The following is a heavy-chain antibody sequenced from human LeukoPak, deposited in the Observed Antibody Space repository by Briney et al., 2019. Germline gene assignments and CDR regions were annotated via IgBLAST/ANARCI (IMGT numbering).Heavy chain of an antibody. Sequence: PGGSLRLACAASGFTVSRNSMSWVRQAPGEGLEWVSVFYSDGSTCNADSVKGRFTISRDNSKKTLYLQMNSLRVEDTAVCYCARPLYHHNSGYWCPFDYWGQGTLVTVSS. CDR1: GFTVSRNS. D-gene: IGHD3-22*01. CDR2: FYSDGST. CDR3: ARPLYHHNSGYWCPFDY. V-gene: IGHV3-53*01. J-gene: IGHJ4*02.